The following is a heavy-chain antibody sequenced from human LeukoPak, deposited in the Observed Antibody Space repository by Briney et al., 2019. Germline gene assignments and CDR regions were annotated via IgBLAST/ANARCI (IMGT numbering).Heavy chain of an antibody. V-gene: IGHV4-59*01. CDR3: ASHQAGSYWGAFDI. Sequence: SETLSLTCTVSGGSISNYYWSWIRQPPGKGLEWIGYIYYSGSTNYNPSLKSRVTISVDTSKNQFSLKLSSVTAADTAVYYCASHQAGSYWGAFDIWGQGTMVTVSS. CDR2: IYYSGST. J-gene: IGHJ3*02. CDR1: GGSISNYY. D-gene: IGHD1-26*01.